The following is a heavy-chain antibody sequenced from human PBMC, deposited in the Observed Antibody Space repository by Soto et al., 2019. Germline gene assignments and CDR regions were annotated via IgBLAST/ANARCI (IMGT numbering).Heavy chain of an antibody. V-gene: IGHV3-9*01. CDR2: ISWNSGSI. D-gene: IGHD2-15*01. J-gene: IGHJ5*02. Sequence: EVQLVESGGGLVQPGRSLRLSCAASGFTFDDYAMHWVRQAPGKGLEWVSGISWNSGSIGYADSVKGRFTISRDNAKNSLYLQMNSLRAEDTALYYCAMSPTTVVAAGWFDPWGQGTLVTVSS. CDR3: AMSPTTVVAAGWFDP. CDR1: GFTFDDYA.